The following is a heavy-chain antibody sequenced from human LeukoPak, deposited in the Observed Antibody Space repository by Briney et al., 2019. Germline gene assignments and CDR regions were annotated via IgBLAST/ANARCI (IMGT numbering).Heavy chain of an antibody. J-gene: IGHJ4*02. CDR1: GFTFSSYG. CDR2: IRYDGSNK. CDR3: AKWVQGSGWYGFYYYFDY. Sequence: PGGSLRLSCAASGFTFSSYGMHWVRQAPGKGLEWVAFIRYDGSNKYYADSVKGRFTISRDSSKNTLFLQMNSLRPEDTAVYYCAKWVQGSGWYGFYYYFDYWGQGTLVTVSS. D-gene: IGHD6-19*01. V-gene: IGHV3-30*02.